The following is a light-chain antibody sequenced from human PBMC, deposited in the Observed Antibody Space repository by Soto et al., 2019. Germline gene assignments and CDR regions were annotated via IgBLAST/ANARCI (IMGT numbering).Light chain of an antibody. CDR1: QSVTYNY. CDR2: DAS. J-gene: IGKJ1*01. Sequence: SVLTQSPGTLSLSPGEIATLSCRASQSVTYNYLAWYQQKPGQPPSLLIYDASTRATGIPDRFSGSGSGTYFTLTISRLAPEDSAVYYCQQYGSSPQAFGQGTKV. V-gene: IGKV3-20*01. CDR3: QQYGSSPQA.